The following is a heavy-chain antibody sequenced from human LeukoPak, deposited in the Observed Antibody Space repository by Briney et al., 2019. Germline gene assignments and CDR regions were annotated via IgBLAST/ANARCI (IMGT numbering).Heavy chain of an antibody. CDR2: MNPNSGNT. CDR1: GYTLTSYD. Sequence: ASVKVPCKASGYTLTSYDINWVRQATGQGLEWMGWMNPNSGNTGYVQKFQGRVTMTRNTSISTAYMELSSLRSEDTAVYYCARAYSSSWFYWFDPWGQGTLVTVSS. J-gene: IGHJ5*02. CDR3: ARAYSSSWFYWFDP. V-gene: IGHV1-8*01. D-gene: IGHD6-13*01.